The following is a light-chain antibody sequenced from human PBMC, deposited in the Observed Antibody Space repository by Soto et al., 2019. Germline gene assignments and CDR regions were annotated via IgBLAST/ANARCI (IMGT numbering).Light chain of an antibody. CDR2: DAS. V-gene: IGKV3-15*01. CDR3: RQYNKGPRLT. CDR1: QSVSSD. J-gene: IGKJ4*01. Sequence: EIVMTQSPATLSVSPGERATLSCRASQSVSSDLAWYQQKPGQAPRLLIYDASTSATGIPVRFSGSGSGTEVTLTMSSLHSEYFALYYGRQYNKGPRLTLGGGAHVVI.